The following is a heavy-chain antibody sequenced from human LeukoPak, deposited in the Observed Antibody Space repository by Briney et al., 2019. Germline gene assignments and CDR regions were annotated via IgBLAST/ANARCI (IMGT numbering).Heavy chain of an antibody. D-gene: IGHD3-10*01. J-gene: IGHJ4*02. Sequence: GRSLRLSCAASGFTFSNYGMHWVRQAPGKGLEWVAVIWYDGSNQYYADSVKGRFTISRDNSKNTLYLQMNSLRAEDTAVYYCARAYYGSETQIDYWGQGTLVTGSS. CDR1: GFTFSNYG. CDR3: ARAYYGSETQIDY. CDR2: IWYDGSNQ. V-gene: IGHV3-33*01.